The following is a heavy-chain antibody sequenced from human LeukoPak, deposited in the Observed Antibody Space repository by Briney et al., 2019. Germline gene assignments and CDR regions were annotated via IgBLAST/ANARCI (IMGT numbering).Heavy chain of an antibody. CDR1: GFTFSSHA. CDR3: AKSVMITFGGVIGAFDI. J-gene: IGHJ3*02. V-gene: IGHV3-23*01. D-gene: IGHD3-16*02. CDR2: ISGSGGST. Sequence: GGSLRLSCAASGFTFSSHAMSWVRQAPGKGLEWVSAISGSGGSTYYADSVKGRFTISRDNSKNTLYLQTNSLRAEDTAVYYCAKSVMITFGGVIGAFDIWGQGTMVTVSS.